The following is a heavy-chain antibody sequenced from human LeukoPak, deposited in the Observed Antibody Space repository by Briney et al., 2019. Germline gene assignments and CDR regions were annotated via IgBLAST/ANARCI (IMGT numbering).Heavy chain of an antibody. CDR1: GYTFTSYA. CDR3: AREFFGGGSSVGY. CDR2: ISAYNGIT. D-gene: IGHD6-6*01. V-gene: IGHV1-18*01. Sequence: ASVKVSCKASGYTFTSYAMHWVRQAPGQRLEWMGWISAYNGITNYAQKLQGRVTMTTDTSTSTAYMELRSLRSDDTAVYYCAREFFGGGSSVGYWGQGTLVTVSS. J-gene: IGHJ4*02.